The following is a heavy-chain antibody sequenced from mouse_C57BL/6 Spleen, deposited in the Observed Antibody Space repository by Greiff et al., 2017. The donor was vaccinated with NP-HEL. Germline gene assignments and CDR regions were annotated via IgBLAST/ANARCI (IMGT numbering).Heavy chain of an antibody. CDR2: INPSNGGT. V-gene: IGHV1-53*01. Sequence: VQLQQSGTDLVKPGASVKLSCTASGYTFTSYCMHWVQQSPGQGLEWMGNINPSNGGTNYNEKFKSQATLTVDKSSSTVYMQLSRLTSEDSAVYYRARVGWDFDFWGKGTTVTVSS. CDR1: GYTFTSYC. J-gene: IGHJ1*03. CDR3: ARVGWDFDF.